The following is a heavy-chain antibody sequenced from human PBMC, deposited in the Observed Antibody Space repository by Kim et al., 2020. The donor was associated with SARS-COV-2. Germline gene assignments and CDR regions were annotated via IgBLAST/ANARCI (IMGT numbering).Heavy chain of an antibody. J-gene: IGHJ5*02. V-gene: IGHV4-39*01. D-gene: IGHD3-10*01. CDR1: GGSISSSSYY. CDR3: ARLGLLLWFGELLSGCWFDP. CDR2: IYYSGRT. Sequence: SETLSLTCTVSGGSISSSSYYWGWIRQPPGKGLEWIGSIYYSGRTYYNPSLKSRVTISVDTSKNQFSLKLSSVTAADTAVYYCARLGLLLWFGELLSGCWFDPWGQGTLVTVSA.